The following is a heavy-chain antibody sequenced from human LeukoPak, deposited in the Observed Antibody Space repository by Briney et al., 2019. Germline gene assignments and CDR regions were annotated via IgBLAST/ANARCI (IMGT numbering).Heavy chain of an antibody. CDR2: IWYDGSNK. CDR1: GFTFSTYG. D-gene: IGHD6-13*01. Sequence: PGTSLRLSCVASGFTFSTYGMHWVRQAPGKGLEWVAVIWYDGSNKYYADSVKGRFTISRDNSKNTLYLQMNSLRAEDTAVYYCARGPYSSSWYYQGEFFDYWGQGTLVTVSS. J-gene: IGHJ4*02. V-gene: IGHV3-33*01. CDR3: ARGPYSSSWYYQGEFFDY.